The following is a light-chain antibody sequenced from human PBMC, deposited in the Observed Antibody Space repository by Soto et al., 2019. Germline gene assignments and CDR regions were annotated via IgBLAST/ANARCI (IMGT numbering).Light chain of an antibody. Sequence: QSVLTQPASVSGSPGQSITISCTGTSSDVGGYNYVSWYQHHPGKAPKLMIYAVTDRPSGVSSRFSGSKSGNTASLTISGLQDEDEADYYCSSYTSSSTLFGTGTKVTVL. V-gene: IGLV2-14*01. CDR1: SSDVGGYNY. J-gene: IGLJ1*01. CDR2: AVT. CDR3: SSYTSSSTL.